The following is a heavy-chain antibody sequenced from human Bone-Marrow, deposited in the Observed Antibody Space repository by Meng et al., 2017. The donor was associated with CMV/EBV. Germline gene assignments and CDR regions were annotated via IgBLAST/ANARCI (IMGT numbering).Heavy chain of an antibody. CDR1: GFTVSSSY. D-gene: IGHD3-3*01. CDR2: IYSGGST. Sequence: GESLKISCAASGFTVSSSYLSWVRQAPGKGLEWVSVIYSGGSTYYADSVKGRFTISRDNSKNTLYLQINSLRAEDTAVYYCARENLRSLDVWGQGTTVTVSS. CDR3: ARENLRSLDV. V-gene: IGHV3-53*01. J-gene: IGHJ6*02.